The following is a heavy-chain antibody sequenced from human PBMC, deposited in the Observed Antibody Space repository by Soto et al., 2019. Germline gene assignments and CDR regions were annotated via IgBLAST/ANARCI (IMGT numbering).Heavy chain of an antibody. CDR2: ISGGGETI. CDR3: ARESPSSQWLPTRYFDY. Sequence: GGSLRLSCAASRFTFSDYSMNWVRQAPGKGLEWVSYISGGGETIYYADSVRGRFTISRDNAKNSPFLQMNSLRDEDTAVYYCARESPSSQWLPTRYFDYWGQGTQVTVSS. J-gene: IGHJ4*02. V-gene: IGHV3-48*02. D-gene: IGHD6-19*01. CDR1: RFTFSDYS.